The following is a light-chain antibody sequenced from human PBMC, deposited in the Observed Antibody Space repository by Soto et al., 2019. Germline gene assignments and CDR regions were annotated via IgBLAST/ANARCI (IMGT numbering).Light chain of an antibody. CDR1: SSDVGAYDY. Sequence: QSALTQPASVSGSPGQSITISCTGTSSDVGAYDYVSWYQQHPGKAPKFMIYEVTNRPSGVSHRFSGSKSGNTASLTISGLQAADEADYYCTSYTSTSTYVFGTGTKLTVL. CDR2: EVT. V-gene: IGLV2-14*01. J-gene: IGLJ1*01. CDR3: TSYTSTSTYV.